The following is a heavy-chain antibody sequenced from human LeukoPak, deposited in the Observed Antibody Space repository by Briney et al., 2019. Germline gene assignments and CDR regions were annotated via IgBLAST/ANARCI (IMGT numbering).Heavy chain of an antibody. CDR2: INNDGSST. D-gene: IGHD4-17*01. J-gene: IGHJ6*02. CDR3: ARESAVTLADYGFDV. V-gene: IGHV3-74*01. Sequence: GGSLRLSCAASGFTFSSYWMYWVRQAPGKGLVWVSRINNDGSSTTYADSVKGRFTISRDNAKNMLYLQMNSLRAEDTAVYYCARESAVTLADYGFDVWGQGTTAIVSS. CDR1: GFTFSSYW.